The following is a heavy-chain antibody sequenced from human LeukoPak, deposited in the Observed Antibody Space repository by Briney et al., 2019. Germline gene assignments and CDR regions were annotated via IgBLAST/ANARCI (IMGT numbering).Heavy chain of an antibody. J-gene: IGHJ3*02. CDR3: ARDRWELRDDAFDI. CDR1: GYTFTSYY. CDR2: INPSGGST. D-gene: IGHD1-26*01. Sequence: ASGKVSCKASGYTFTSYYMHWVRQASGQGLEWMGIINPSGGSTSYAQKFQGRVTMTRDTSTSTVYMELSSLRSEDTSVYYCARDRWELRDDAFDIWGQGAMVTVSS. V-gene: IGHV1-46*01.